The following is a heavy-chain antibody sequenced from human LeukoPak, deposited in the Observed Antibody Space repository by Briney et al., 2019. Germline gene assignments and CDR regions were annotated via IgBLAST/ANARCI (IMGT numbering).Heavy chain of an antibody. CDR3: AKDTWNLYYFDY. CDR2: ISGSGGST. D-gene: IGHD1-7*01. V-gene: IGHV3-23*01. CDR1: GFTFSSYA. Sequence: PGGSLRLSCAASGFTFSSYAMSWVCQAPGKGLEWVSAISGSGGSTYYADSVKGRFTISRDNSKNTLYLQMNSLRAEDTAVYYCAKDTWNLYYFDYWGQGTLVTVSS. J-gene: IGHJ4*02.